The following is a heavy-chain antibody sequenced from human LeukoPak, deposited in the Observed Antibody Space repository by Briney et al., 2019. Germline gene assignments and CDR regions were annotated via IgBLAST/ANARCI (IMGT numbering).Heavy chain of an antibody. J-gene: IGHJ6*02. D-gene: IGHD2-2*01. CDR3: ARDRIGSRYCSSTSCYDGMDV. CDR2: ISSSSSTI. V-gene: IGHV3-48*02. CDR1: GFTFSSYS. Sequence: PGGSLRISCAASGFTFSSYSMNWVRQAPGKGLEWVSYISSSSSTIYYPDSVKGRFTISRDNAKNSLYLQMNSLRDEDAAVYYCARDRIGSRYCSSTSCYDGMDVWGQGTTVTVSS.